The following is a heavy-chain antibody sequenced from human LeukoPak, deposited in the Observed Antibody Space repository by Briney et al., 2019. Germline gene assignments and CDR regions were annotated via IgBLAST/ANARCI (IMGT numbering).Heavy chain of an antibody. CDR2: TYYRSKWYN. J-gene: IGHJ6*03. CDR3: ARGAAAAANYYMDV. Sequence: SQTLSLTCVISGDSVSSDSAAWNWIRQSPSRGLEWLGRTYYRSKWYNDYAVSVKSRITINPDTSKNQFSLQLNSVSPEDTAVYYCARGAAAAANYYMDVWGKGTTVTVSS. CDR1: GDSVSSDSAA. V-gene: IGHV6-1*01. D-gene: IGHD6-13*01.